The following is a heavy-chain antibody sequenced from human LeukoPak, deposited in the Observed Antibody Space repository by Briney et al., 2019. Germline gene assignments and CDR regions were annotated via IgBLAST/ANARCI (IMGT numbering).Heavy chain of an antibody. D-gene: IGHD5-12*01. CDR1: GYTFTGYY. CDR2: INPNSGGT. CDR3: ARDRGYSGYGDY. Sequence: ASVKVSCKASGYTFTGYYVHWVRQAPGQGLEWMGWINPNSGGTNYAQKFQGRVTMTRDTSISTAYMELSRLRSDDTAVYYCARDRGYSGYGDYWGQGTLVTVSS. J-gene: IGHJ4*02. V-gene: IGHV1-2*02.